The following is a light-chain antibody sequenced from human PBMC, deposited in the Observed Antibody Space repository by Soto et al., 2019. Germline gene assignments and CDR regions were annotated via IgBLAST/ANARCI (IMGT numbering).Light chain of an antibody. Sequence: DIQMTQSPSSLSASVGDRVTITCRASQTIYQALTWYHQKPGKAPRLLISSATALQRGVPSRFSGSGYGAEFTLIISSLLPEDFGTYYCQQSFTSIFTFGPGTKVDV. J-gene: IGKJ3*01. V-gene: IGKV1-39*01. CDR3: QQSFTSIFT. CDR1: QTIYQA. CDR2: SAT.